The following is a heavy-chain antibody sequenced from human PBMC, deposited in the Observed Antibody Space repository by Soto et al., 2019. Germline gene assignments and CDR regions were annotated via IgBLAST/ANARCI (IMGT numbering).Heavy chain of an antibody. Sequence: PGGSLRLSCAASGFTFSSYAMSWVRQAPGKGLEWVSAISGSGGSTYYADSVKGRFTISRDNSKNTLYLQMNSLRAEDTAVYYCAKAPWFGELLYLPQGYYFDYWGQGTLVTVSS. CDR2: ISGSGGST. D-gene: IGHD3-10*01. V-gene: IGHV3-23*01. CDR3: AKAPWFGELLYLPQGYYFDY. CDR1: GFTFSSYA. J-gene: IGHJ4*02.